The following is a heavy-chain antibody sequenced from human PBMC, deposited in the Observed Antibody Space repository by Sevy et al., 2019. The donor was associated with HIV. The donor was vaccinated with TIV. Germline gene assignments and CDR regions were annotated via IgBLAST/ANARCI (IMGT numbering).Heavy chain of an antibody. CDR2: ISSSSGSI. V-gene: IGHV3-21*01. CDR3: ARDRDTIVKNKYYYYGMDV. J-gene: IGHJ6*02. D-gene: IGHD3-22*01. Sequence: GGSLRLSCAASGFTFSNYNMTWVRQAPGKGLEWDSFISSSSGSIYYTDSLKGRFTISRDNAKNSLYLQMNSLRAEDTAVYYCARDRDTIVKNKYYYYGMDVWGQGTTVTVSS. CDR1: GFTFSNYN.